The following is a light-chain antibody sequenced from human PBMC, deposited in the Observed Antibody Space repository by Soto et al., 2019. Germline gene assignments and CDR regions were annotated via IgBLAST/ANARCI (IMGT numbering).Light chain of an antibody. J-gene: IGKJ5*01. CDR3: QQYGSSSL. V-gene: IGKV3-20*01. CDR1: QSVSSRN. CDR2: GAS. Sequence: EIVLTQSPGTLSLSPGERATLSCRASQSVSSRNLAWYQQKPGQAPRLLIYGASSRATGIPDRFVGSGSGTDFTLTISRLEPEDFAVYYCQQYGSSSLFGQGTRLEIK.